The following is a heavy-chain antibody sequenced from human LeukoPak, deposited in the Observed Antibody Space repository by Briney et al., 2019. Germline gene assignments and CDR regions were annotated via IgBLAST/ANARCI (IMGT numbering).Heavy chain of an antibody. J-gene: IGHJ4*02. D-gene: IGHD3-3*01. CDR1: GGSISSYY. Sequence: PSETLSLTCTVSGGSISSYYWSWIRQPPGKGLEWIGYIYYSGSTDYNPSLKSRVTISVHTSKNQFSLKLSSVTAADTAVYYCARTPLDFWRGYHVAPFGYHDYCGQGTLVTVSS. V-gene: IGHV4-59*08. CDR3: ARTPLDFWRGYHVAPFGYHDY. CDR2: IYYSGST.